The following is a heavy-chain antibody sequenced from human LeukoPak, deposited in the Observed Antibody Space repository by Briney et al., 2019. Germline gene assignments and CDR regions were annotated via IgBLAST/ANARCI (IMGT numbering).Heavy chain of an antibody. CDR1: GYTFTSYY. Sequence: ASVKVSCKASGYTFTSYYMHWVRQAPGQGLEWMGIINPSGGSTSYAQKFQGRVTMTRDTSISTAYMELSRLRSDDTAVYYCARDFGTYYYDSSGYSSAFDIWGQGTVVTVSS. CDR2: INPSGGST. CDR3: ARDFGTYYYDSSGYSSAFDI. D-gene: IGHD3-22*01. V-gene: IGHV1-46*01. J-gene: IGHJ3*02.